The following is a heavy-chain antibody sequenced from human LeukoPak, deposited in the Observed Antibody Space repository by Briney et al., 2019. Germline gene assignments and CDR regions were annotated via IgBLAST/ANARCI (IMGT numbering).Heavy chain of an antibody. J-gene: IGHJ4*02. Sequence: GGSLRLSCAVSGFTFSSYEMNWVRQAPGKGLEWVSYISSSGSSIYYADSVKGRFTISRDSAKNSLYLQMNSLRAEDTAVYYCARDEVAGTLGWGQGTLVTVSS. V-gene: IGHV3-48*03. CDR3: ARDEVAGTLG. D-gene: IGHD6-19*01. CDR2: ISSSGSSI. CDR1: GFTFSSYE.